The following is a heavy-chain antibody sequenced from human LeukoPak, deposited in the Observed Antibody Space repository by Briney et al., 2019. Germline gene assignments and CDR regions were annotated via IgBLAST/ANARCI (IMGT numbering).Heavy chain of an antibody. CDR1: GGTFSSYA. V-gene: IGHV1-69*04. D-gene: IGHD6-13*01. CDR2: IIPILGIA. J-gene: IGHJ6*02. Sequence: GASVKVSCKASGGTFSSYAISWVRQAPGQGLEWMGRIIPILGIANYAQKFQGRVTITADKSTSTAYMELRSLRSEDTAVFYCAREACRSLIPAAGFCKGSGMDVWGQGTTVTVSS. CDR3: AREACRSLIPAAGFCKGSGMDV.